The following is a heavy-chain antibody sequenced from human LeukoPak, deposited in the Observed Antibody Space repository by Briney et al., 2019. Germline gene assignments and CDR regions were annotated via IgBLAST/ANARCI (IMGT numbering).Heavy chain of an antibody. CDR2: ISGGGDST. CDR1: GFTFSNYA. Sequence: GGSLRLSCAASGFTFSNYAMTWVRQAPGKGLEWVSTISGGGDSTYYADSVKGRFTVSRDNSKNTLYLQMNSLRAEDTAVYYCANRFLEFSRDYWGQGTLVTVPS. D-gene: IGHD3-3*01. CDR3: ANRFLEFSRDY. J-gene: IGHJ4*02. V-gene: IGHV3-23*01.